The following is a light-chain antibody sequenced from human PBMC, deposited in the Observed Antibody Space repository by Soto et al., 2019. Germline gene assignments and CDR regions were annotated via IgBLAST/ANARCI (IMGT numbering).Light chain of an antibody. J-gene: IGLJ2*01. CDR1: SSDVGGYNY. V-gene: IGLV2-14*01. CDR2: DVS. CDR3: SSYTTSSTVV. Sequence: QSVLTQPASVSRSPGQSITISCTGTSSDVGGYNYVSWYQQHPGKAPKLTIYDVSNRPSGVSNRFSGSKSGNTASLTISGLQAEDEADYFCSSYTTSSTVVFGGGTKLTVL.